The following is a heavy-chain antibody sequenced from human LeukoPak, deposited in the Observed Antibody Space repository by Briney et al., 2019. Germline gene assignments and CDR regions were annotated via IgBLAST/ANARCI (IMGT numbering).Heavy chain of an antibody. Sequence: NTGGSLRLSCAASGFTFSSYSMNWVRQAPGKGLEWVSSISSSSSYIYYADSVKGRFTISRDNAKNSLYLQMNSLRAEDTAVYYCARDLPGVLGAKTLDYWGQGTLVTVSS. CDR1: GFTFSSYS. D-gene: IGHD1-26*01. V-gene: IGHV3-21*01. CDR2: ISSSSSYI. CDR3: ARDLPGVLGAKTLDY. J-gene: IGHJ4*02.